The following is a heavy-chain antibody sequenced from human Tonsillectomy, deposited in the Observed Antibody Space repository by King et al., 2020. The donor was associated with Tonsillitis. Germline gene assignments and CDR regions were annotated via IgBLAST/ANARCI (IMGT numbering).Heavy chain of an antibody. CDR3: ARAFDTSGYYYSFDY. V-gene: IGHV1-2*02. CDR2: INPKSGAT. Sequence: QLVQSGAEVKKPGASVKVSCKASGYTFTDYYFHWVRQAPGQGLEWRGWINPKSGATWYAQKFQGRVTMTRDTSISTAYMDLSRLRSHDTAVYFCARAFDTSGYYYSFDYWGQGTLVTVSS. J-gene: IGHJ4*02. CDR1: GYTFTDYY. D-gene: IGHD3-22*01.